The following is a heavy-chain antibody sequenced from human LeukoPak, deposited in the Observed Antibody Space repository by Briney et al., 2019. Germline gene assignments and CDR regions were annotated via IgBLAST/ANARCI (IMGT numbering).Heavy chain of an antibody. J-gene: IGHJ4*02. CDR3: AVDLQPGDPQIDF. CDR2: MYHTGNT. Sequence: SETLSLTCTVSGYSINSAYYWGWIRQPPGKGLEWIGSMYHTGNTYYNPSLKSPVTISLDGSKNQFSLNLRSVTAADTAVYYCAVDLQPGDPQIDFWGPGTLVTVSS. CDR1: GYSINSAYY. D-gene: IGHD1-14*01. V-gene: IGHV4-38-2*02.